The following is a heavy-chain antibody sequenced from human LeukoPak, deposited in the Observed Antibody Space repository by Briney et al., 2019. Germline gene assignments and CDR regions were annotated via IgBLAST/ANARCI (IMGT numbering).Heavy chain of an antibody. J-gene: IGHJ4*02. CDR3: AKDIAQGHTFGSIEQDY. CDR1: GLTFSRSA. D-gene: IGHD3-16*01. V-gene: IGHV3-23*01. Sequence: GRSPRLSFAVSGLTFSRSAMSWVRQAPGKGPEWVSAISESGSGTYYADSVKGRFTISRDNSKDTLSLQMNSLRAEDTAVYYCAKDIAQGHTFGSIEQDYWGQGTRVTVSS. CDR2: ISESGSGT.